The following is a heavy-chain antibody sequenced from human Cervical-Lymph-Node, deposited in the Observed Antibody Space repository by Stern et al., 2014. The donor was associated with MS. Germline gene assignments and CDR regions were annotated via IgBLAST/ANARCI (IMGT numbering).Heavy chain of an antibody. V-gene: IGHV5-51*03. J-gene: IGHJ4*02. CDR3: ARSPATPSGYDRFDY. CDR1: GYLFDDYW. CDR2: IFPRDSNT. Sequence: EVQLVESGAEVKKPGESLKISCEASGYLFDDYWIGWVRQMSGRGLELVAIIFPRDSNTRYSPSVQGQVTISADKSISPPYFRRSSLKASDTAMYSCARSPATPSGYDRFDYWGQGALVTVSS. D-gene: IGHD5-12*01.